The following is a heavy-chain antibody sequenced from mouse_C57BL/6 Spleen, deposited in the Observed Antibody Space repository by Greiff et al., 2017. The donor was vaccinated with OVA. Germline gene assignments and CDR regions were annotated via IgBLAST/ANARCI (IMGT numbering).Heavy chain of an antibody. CDR1: GYTFTSYW. CDR2: IYPGSGST. CDR3: AREGTTVLDY. J-gene: IGHJ4*01. V-gene: IGHV1-55*01. D-gene: IGHD1-1*01. Sequence: QVHVKQPGAELVKPGASVKMSCKASGYTFTSYWITWVKQRPGQGLEWIGDIYPGSGSTNYNEKFKSKATLTVDTSSSTAYMQLSSLTSEDSAVYYCAREGTTVLDYWGQGTSVTVSS.